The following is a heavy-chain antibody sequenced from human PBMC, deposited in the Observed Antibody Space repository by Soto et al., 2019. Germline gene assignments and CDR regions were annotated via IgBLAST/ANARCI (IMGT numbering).Heavy chain of an antibody. CDR1: GFTFSSYA. CDR2: ISGSGGST. J-gene: IGHJ4*02. Sequence: GGSLRLSCAASGFTFSSYAMRWVRQAPGKGLEWVSAISGSGGSTYYADSVKGRFTISRDNSKNTLYLQMNSLRAEDTAVYYCAKTVLRGPGMAVLYYFDYWGQGTLVTVSS. CDR3: AKTVLRGPGMAVLYYFDY. V-gene: IGHV3-23*01. D-gene: IGHD1-1*01.